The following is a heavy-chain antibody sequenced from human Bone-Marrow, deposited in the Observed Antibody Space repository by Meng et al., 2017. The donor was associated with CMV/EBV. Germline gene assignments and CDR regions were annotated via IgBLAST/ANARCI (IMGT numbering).Heavy chain of an antibody. Sequence: KASGGTFGSYAISWVRQAPGQGLKWMEGIIPIFGTANYAQKFQGRVTITADESTSTAYMELSSLRSEDTAVYYCARDEPTTVADFDYWGQGTLVTVSS. CDR3: ARDEPTTVADFDY. CDR1: GGTFGSYA. D-gene: IGHD4-11*01. J-gene: IGHJ4*02. V-gene: IGHV1-69*01. CDR2: IIPIFGTA.